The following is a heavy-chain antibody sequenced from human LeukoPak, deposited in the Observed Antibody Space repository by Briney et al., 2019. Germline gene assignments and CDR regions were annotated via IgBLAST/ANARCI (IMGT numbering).Heavy chain of an antibody. Sequence: PGGSLTLSCAASGLTFTNAWMTCVRQAPGEGREWVGCIKRKSDGRTTAYGAAATGRFTSPRNNSKYTLYLQMNSLKTVDTAVDYCTTITRCPPFYNYMDVWGKGTTVTVSS. V-gene: IGHV3-15*01. CDR1: GLTFTNAW. J-gene: IGHJ6*03. D-gene: IGHD1-14*01. CDR3: TTITRCPPFYNYMDV. CDR2: IKRKSDGRTT.